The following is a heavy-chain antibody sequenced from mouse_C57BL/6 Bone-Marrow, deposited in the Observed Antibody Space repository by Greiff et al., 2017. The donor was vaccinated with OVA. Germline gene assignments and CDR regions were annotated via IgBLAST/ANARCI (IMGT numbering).Heavy chain of an antibody. CDR1: GYTFTEYT. Sequence: VQLQQSGAELVKPGASVQLSCKASGYTFTEYTIHWVKQRSGQGLEWIGWFYPGSGSIKYNEKFKDKATLTADKSSSTVYMELSRLTSEDSAVYFCARHEDWGYEYDVPFAYWGQGTLVTVSA. CDR3: ARHEDWGYEYDVPFAY. CDR2: FYPGSGSI. D-gene: IGHD2-4*01. J-gene: IGHJ3*01. V-gene: IGHV1-62-2*01.